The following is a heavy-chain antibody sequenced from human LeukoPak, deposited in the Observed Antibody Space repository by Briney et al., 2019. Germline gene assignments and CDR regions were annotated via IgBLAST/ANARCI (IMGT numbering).Heavy chain of an antibody. CDR1: GGSISSSSYY. V-gene: IGHV4-39*01. D-gene: IGHD6-19*01. CDR3: ARSVAGYFDY. J-gene: IGHJ4*02. Sequence: PSETLSLTCTVSGGSISSSSYYWGWIRQPPGKGLEWIGSIYYSGSTYYNPSLKSRLTISVDTSKNQFSLKLSSVTAADTAVYYCARSVAGYFDYWGQGTRVTVSS. CDR2: IYYSGST.